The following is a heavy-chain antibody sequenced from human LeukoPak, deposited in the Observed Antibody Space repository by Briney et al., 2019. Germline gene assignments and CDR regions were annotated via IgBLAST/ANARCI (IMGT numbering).Heavy chain of an antibody. CDR2: IYHSGST. CDR3: ASSMVRGATIDY. D-gene: IGHD3-10*01. CDR1: DYSLSSGYY. Sequence: SETLSLTCVVSDYSLSSGYYWGWIRQPPGKGLEWIGSIYHSGSTYYNPSLKSRVTISVDTSKNQFSLKLSSVTAADTAVYYCASSMVRGATIDYWGQGTLVTVSS. V-gene: IGHV4-38-2*01. J-gene: IGHJ4*02.